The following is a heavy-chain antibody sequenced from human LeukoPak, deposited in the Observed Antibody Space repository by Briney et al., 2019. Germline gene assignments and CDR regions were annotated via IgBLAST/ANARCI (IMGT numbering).Heavy chain of an antibody. D-gene: IGHD3-3*01. CDR2: IGGGGGNI. CDR1: GFTFSNYA. V-gene: IGHV3-23*01. CDR3: ARDGGEPYYDFWSGPGSNWFDP. J-gene: IGHJ5*02. Sequence: GGSLRLSCAASGFTFSNYAMIWVRQAPGKGLEWVSAIGGGGGNIHYAESVKGRFTISRDNSKNTLYLQMNSLRAEDTAVYYCARDGGEPYYDFWSGPGSNWFDPWGQGTLVTVSS.